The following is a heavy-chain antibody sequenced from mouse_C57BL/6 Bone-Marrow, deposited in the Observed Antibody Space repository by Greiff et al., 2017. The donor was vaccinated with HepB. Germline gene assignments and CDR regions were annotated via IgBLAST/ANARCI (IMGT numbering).Heavy chain of an antibody. CDR1: GYSITSGYY. CDR3: AKLIYYGNYPWFAY. Sequence: EVKLVESGPGLVKPSQSLSLTCSVTGYSITSGYYWNWIRQFPGNKLEWMGYISYDGSNNYNPSLKNRISITRDTSKNQFFLKLNSVTTEDTATYYCAKLIYYGNYPWFAYWGQGTLVTVSA. D-gene: IGHD2-1*01. J-gene: IGHJ3*01. CDR2: ISYDGSN. V-gene: IGHV3-6*01.